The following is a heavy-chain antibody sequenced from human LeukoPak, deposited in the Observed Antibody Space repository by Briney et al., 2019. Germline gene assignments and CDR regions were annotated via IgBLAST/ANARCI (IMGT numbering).Heavy chain of an antibody. D-gene: IGHD7-27*01. V-gene: IGHV3-30*03. J-gene: IGHJ4*02. Sequence: GGSLRLSCAASGFTFSSYGMHWVRQAPGKGLEWVAVISYDGSNKYYADSVKGRFTISRDNSKNTLYLQMNSLRAEDTAVYYCASSLGPLTEYWGQGTLVTVSS. CDR3: ASSLGPLTEY. CDR2: ISYDGSNK. CDR1: GFTFSSYG.